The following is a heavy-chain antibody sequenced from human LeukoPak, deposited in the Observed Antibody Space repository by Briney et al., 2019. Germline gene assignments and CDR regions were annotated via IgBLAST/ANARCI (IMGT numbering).Heavy chain of an antibody. J-gene: IGHJ6*03. CDR2: IIPIFGTA. V-gene: IGHV1-69*05. D-gene: IGHD2-2*01. CDR1: GGTFSSYA. CDR3: AGVVVPAAMRHYYYYMDV. Sequence: SVKFSCKASGGTFSSYAISWVRQAPGQGLEWMGGIIPIFGTANYAQKFQGRVTITTDESTSTAYMELSSLRSEDTAVYYCAGVVVPAAMRHYYYYMDVWGKGTTVTVSS.